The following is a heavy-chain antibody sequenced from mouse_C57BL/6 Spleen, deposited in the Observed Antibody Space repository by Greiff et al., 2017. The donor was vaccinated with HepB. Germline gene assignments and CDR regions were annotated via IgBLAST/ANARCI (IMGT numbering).Heavy chain of an antibody. J-gene: IGHJ1*03. CDR1: GYSITSGYD. V-gene: IGHV3-1*01. Sequence: EVQLQESGPGMVKPSQSLSLTCTVTGYSITSGYDWHWIRHFPGNKLEWMGYISYSGSTNYNPSLKSRISITHDTSKNHFFLKLNSLTTEDTATYYCARDYGSGYFDVWGTGTTVTVSS. CDR2: ISYSGST. CDR3: ARDYGSGYFDV. D-gene: IGHD1-1*01.